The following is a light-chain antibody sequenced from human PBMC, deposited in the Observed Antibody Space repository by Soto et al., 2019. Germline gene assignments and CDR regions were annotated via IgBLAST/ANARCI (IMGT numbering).Light chain of an antibody. Sequence: DIQMTQSPSTLSASVGDRVTITCRASQSISSWLAWYQQKPGKAPTLLIYDASSLESGVPSRFSGSGSGPVFTLTISSLQPDDFATYYCQQYNSYATFGQGTKVEIK. V-gene: IGKV1-5*01. CDR1: QSISSW. CDR3: QQYNSYAT. J-gene: IGKJ1*01. CDR2: DAS.